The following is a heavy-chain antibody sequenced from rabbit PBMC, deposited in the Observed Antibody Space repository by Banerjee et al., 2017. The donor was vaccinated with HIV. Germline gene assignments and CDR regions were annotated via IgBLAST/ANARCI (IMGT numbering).Heavy chain of an antibody. Sequence: QKQLEESGGDLVKPEGSLTLTCTASGFSFSSSYWICWVRQAPGKGLEWIACIYAGSSGSTWYASWAKGRFTISKTSSTTVTLQMTSLTAADTATYFCARNGGVYLSHFNLWGPGTLVTVS. CDR2: IYAGSSGST. V-gene: IGHV1S45*01. CDR3: ARNGGVYLSHFNL. D-gene: IGHD2-1*01. J-gene: IGHJ4*01. CDR1: GFSFSSSYW.